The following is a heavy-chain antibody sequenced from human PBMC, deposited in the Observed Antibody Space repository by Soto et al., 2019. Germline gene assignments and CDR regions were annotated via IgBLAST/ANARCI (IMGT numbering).Heavy chain of an antibody. CDR2: IWHDGSTT. Sequence: QEQLVESGGGVVQPGRSLRLSCAASGFSFSSYAMHWARQAPGKGREWGALIWHDGSTTSYADSVKGRFTISRDNSKNTHYLQMNNLRAEDTAVYYCARDVETTKANYYYYGMDVWGRAPPVTVSS. J-gene: IGHJ6*02. D-gene: IGHD5-18*01. CDR1: GFSFSSYA. CDR3: ARDVETTKANYYYYGMDV. V-gene: IGHV3-33*01.